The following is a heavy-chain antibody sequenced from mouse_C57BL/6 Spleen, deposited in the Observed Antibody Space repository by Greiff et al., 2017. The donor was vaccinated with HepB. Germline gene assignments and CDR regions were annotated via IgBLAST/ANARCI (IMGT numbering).Heavy chain of an antibody. CDR3: ASLNYDYDFAY. Sequence: QVQLQQSGPELVKPGASVKISCKASGYAFSSSWMNWVKQRPGKGLEWIGRIYPGDGDTNYNGKFKGKATLTADKSSSTAYMQLSSLTSEDSAVYFCASLNYDYDFAYWGQGTLVTVSA. D-gene: IGHD2-4*01. CDR1: GYAFSSSW. J-gene: IGHJ3*01. V-gene: IGHV1-82*01. CDR2: IYPGDGDT.